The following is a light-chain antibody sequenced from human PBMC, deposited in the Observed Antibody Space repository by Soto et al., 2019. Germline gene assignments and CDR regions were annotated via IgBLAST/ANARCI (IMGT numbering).Light chain of an antibody. V-gene: IGKV1-39*01. CDR2: AAS. Sequence: DIQMTQSPASLSASVGARATINYRASQSISSYLNWYQQKPGKAPKLLIYAASSLQSGVPSRFCSSGSGTDFTLTISSLQPEDFATYYCQQSYSTPRWTFGQGTKVDIK. CDR1: QSISSY. J-gene: IGKJ1*01. CDR3: QQSYSTPRWT.